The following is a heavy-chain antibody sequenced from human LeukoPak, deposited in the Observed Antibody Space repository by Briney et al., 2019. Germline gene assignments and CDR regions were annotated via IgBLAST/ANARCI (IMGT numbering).Heavy chain of an antibody. CDR2: LSSGGSMI. CDR1: GFTFSDYY. Sequence: PGGSLRLSCVASGFTFSDYYINWIRQAPGMGLEWIAYLSSGGSMIYYADSVKGRFAISRDNAKNSLYLQMSSLRAEDTAMYYCARGTYRHDYWGQGTLVTVSS. CDR3: ARGTYRHDY. J-gene: IGHJ4*02. V-gene: IGHV3-11*04.